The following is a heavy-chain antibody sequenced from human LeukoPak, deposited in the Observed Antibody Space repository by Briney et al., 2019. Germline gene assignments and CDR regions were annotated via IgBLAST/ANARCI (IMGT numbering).Heavy chain of an antibody. J-gene: IGHJ4*02. D-gene: IGHD3-9*01. V-gene: IGHV3-23*01. Sequence: PGGSLRLSCAASGFTFSSYAMSWVRQAPGKGLEWVSAISGSGGSTYYADSEKGRFTISRDNSKNTLYLQMNSLRAEDTAVYYCAKRRYDILTGYSFDYWGQGTLVTVSS. CDR2: ISGSGGST. CDR3: AKRRYDILTGYSFDY. CDR1: GFTFSSYA.